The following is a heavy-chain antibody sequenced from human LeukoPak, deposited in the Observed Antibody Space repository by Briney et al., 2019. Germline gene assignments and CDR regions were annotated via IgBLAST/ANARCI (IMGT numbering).Heavy chain of an antibody. J-gene: IGHJ4*02. CDR2: ISAYNGNT. V-gene: IGHV1-18*01. CDR1: GYTFTSYG. D-gene: IGHD3-10*01. CDR3: ARRITMVRGVIITGFSDY. Sequence: ASVTVSCTASGYTFTSYGISWVRQAPGQGLEWMGWISAYNGNTNYAQKLQGRVTMTTDTSTSTAYMELRSLRSDDTAVYYCARRITMVRGVIITGFSDYWGQGTLVTVSS.